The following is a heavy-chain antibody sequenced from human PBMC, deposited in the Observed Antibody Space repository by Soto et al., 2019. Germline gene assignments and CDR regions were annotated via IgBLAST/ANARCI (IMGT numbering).Heavy chain of an antibody. V-gene: IGHV1-3*05. CDR3: ARVTGWYIPDY. CDR1: GYTFTSYA. J-gene: IGHJ4*02. Sequence: QVKLVQSGAEEKKPGASVKVSCKASGYTFTSYAMHWVRQAPGQRHEWMGWINAGNGNTKYSQKFQGRVTITRDTSASTAYMALSLLRCEDTAVYCWARVTGWYIPDYWGQGTLVTVAS. CDR2: INAGNGNT. D-gene: IGHD6-19*01.